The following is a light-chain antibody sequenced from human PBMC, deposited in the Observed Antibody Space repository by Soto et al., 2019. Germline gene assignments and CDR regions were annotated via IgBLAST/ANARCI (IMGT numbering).Light chain of an antibody. CDR1: QSISSY. J-gene: IGKJ5*01. Sequence: DLQMTQAPCALSASVLARVTITCRASQSISSYLNWYQQKPGKAPKLLIYAASSLQSGVPSRFSGSGSGTDFTLTISSLQPEDFATYYCQKSYSTPINFGKGTRREIK. CDR2: AAS. V-gene: IGKV1-39*01. CDR3: QKSYSTPIN.